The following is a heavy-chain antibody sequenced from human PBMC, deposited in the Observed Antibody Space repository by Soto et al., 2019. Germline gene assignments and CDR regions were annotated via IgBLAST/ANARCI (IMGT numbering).Heavy chain of an antibody. CDR3: AREVLSLGQFDY. Sequence: ASVKVSCKASGYTFTNYGISWVRQAPGQGLEWMAWISPYNGNTNYAQKLQDRVTVTTDTSTSTAYMELRTLRSDDTAVYYCAREVLSLGQFDYWGQGTLVTVS. D-gene: IGHD2-15*01. V-gene: IGHV1-18*01. CDR1: GYTFTNYG. J-gene: IGHJ4*02. CDR2: ISPYNGNT.